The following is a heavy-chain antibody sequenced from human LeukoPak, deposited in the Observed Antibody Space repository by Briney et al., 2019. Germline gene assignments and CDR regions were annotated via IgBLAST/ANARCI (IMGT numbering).Heavy chain of an antibody. V-gene: IGHV3-21*01. Sequence: PGGSLRLSCAASGFTFSRYSMNWVRQAPGKGLEWVSSISSSSSYIYYADSVKGRFTISRDNAKNSLYLQMNSLRAEDTAVYYCARDRRSHHYFDYWGQGTLVTVSS. CDR2: ISSSSSYI. J-gene: IGHJ4*02. CDR1: GFTFSRYS. CDR3: ARDRRSHHYFDY.